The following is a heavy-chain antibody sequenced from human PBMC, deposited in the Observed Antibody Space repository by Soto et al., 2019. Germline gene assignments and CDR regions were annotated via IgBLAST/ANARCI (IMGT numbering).Heavy chain of an antibody. Sequence: AGGSLRLSCAASGFPFSSYAMSWVRQAPGKGLEWVSGISGSGAYTYYADSVKGRFTISRDNSKNTLYLQMNSLRADDTAVYYSVVRGGTRNWVDPWGQGTLVTVSS. J-gene: IGHJ5*02. V-gene: IGHV3-23*01. CDR1: GFPFSSYA. D-gene: IGHD3-10*01. CDR2: ISGSGAYT. CDR3: VVRGGTRNWVDP.